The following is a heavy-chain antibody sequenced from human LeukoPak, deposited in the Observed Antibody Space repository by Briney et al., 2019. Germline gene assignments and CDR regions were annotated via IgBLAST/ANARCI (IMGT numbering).Heavy chain of an antibody. Sequence: GGSLRLSCAASGFTFSTYPMTWVRQAPGKGLEWVSAISGNSGSTYYADSVKGRFTISRDNSKNTLYLLMNRLRAEDTAVYYCARRRFGELLYYFDYWGQGTLVTVSS. D-gene: IGHD3-10*01. CDR1: GFTFSTYP. V-gene: IGHV3-23*01. CDR3: ARRRFGELLYYFDY. J-gene: IGHJ4*02. CDR2: ISGNSGST.